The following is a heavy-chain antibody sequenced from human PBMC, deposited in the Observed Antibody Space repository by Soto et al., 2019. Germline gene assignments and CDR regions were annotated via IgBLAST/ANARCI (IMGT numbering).Heavy chain of an antibody. V-gene: IGHV3-30*18. Sequence: VQLVESGGGVGQPGRSLRLSCAASGFTFSDYAMHWVSQAPGKGLEWVAVVSHDGRNTHYADSVKGRFTISRDSSKNTVSLEMTSLRADDTAVYYCAKGGRQWLVTSDFNYWGQGALVTVSS. J-gene: IGHJ4*02. CDR3: AKGGRQWLVTSDFNY. CDR1: GFTFSDYA. CDR2: VSHDGRNT. D-gene: IGHD6-19*01.